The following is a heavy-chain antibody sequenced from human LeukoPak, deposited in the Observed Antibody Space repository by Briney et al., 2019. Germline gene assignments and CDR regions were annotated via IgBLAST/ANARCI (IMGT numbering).Heavy chain of an antibody. CDR3: ARDDILRGGSYQN. J-gene: IGHJ4*02. CDR1: GYTFTSYY. V-gene: IGHV1-46*01. Sequence: ASVKVSCKASGYTFTSYYMHWVRQAPGQGLEWVGIMNPSDSNTRFGEKFQGRVTMTSDTSTSTVYMELRSLRSEDTAVYYCARDDILRGGSYQNWGQGTLVTVSS. D-gene: IGHD1-26*01. CDR2: MNPSDSNT.